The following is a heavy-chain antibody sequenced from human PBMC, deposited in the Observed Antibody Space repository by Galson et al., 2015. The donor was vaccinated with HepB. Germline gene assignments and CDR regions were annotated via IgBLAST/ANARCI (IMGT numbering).Heavy chain of an antibody. CDR3: ARDARELGSMDV. D-gene: IGHD1-26*01. V-gene: IGHV3-21*01. Sequence: SLRLSCAASGFTFSSYSMNWVRQAPGKGLEWVSSISSSSYIYYADSVKGRFTISRDNAKNSLYLQMNSLRAEDTAVYYCARDARELGSMDVWGQGTTVTVSS. CDR1: GFTFSSYS. J-gene: IGHJ6*02. CDR2: ISSSSYI.